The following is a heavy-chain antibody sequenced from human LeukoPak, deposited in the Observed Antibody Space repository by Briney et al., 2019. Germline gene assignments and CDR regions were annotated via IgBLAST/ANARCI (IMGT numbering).Heavy chain of an antibody. J-gene: IGHJ4*02. Sequence: SETLSLTCTVSGGSISSYYWSWIRQPPGKGLEWIGYIYYSGSTNYNPSLKSRVTISVDTSKNQFSLKLSSVTAADTAVYYCARHSGRRSSSYYFDYWGQGTLVTVSS. D-gene: IGHD3-10*01. CDR2: IYYSGST. CDR3: ARHSGRRSSSYYFDY. V-gene: IGHV4-59*08. CDR1: GGSISSYY.